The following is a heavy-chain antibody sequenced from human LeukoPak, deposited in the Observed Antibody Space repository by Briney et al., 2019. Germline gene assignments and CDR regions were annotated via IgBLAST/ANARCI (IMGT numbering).Heavy chain of an antibody. CDR2: ISGSGVST. Sequence: PGGPLRLSCAASEFTFSSYAMSWVRQAPGKGLEGVSAISGSGVSTYYADSVKGRFTISRDNSKNTLYLQMNSLRAEDTAVYYCAKDRDLWGSLLDYWEQGTLVTVSS. CDR1: EFTFSSYA. CDR3: AKDRDLWGSLLDY. V-gene: IGHV3-23*01. D-gene: IGHD3-16*01. J-gene: IGHJ4*02.